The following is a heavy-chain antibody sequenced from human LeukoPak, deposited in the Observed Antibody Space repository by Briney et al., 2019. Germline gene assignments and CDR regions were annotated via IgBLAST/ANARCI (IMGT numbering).Heavy chain of an antibody. CDR1: GFTFDDYA. CDR3: AKAYYYGSGSSPFDY. Sequence: GRSLRLSCAASGFTFDDYAMHWVRQVPGKGLGWVSGISWNSGSIGYADSVKGRFTISRDNAENSLYLQMNSLRSEDMALYYCAKAYYYGSGSSPFDYWGQGTLVTVSS. V-gene: IGHV3-9*03. CDR2: ISWNSGSI. D-gene: IGHD3-10*01. J-gene: IGHJ4*02.